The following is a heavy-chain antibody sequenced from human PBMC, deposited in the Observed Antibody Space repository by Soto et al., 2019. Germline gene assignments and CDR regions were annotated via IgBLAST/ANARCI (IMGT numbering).Heavy chain of an antibody. J-gene: IGHJ4*02. D-gene: IGHD3-16*01. Sequence: QITLKESGPTLVKPTQTLTLTCTFSGFSLNTYGVGVGWIRQPPGKALEWLALIYWDDDKRYSPSLKSRLNITKDTSKNQVVLTMTNMDPVDTVTYYCARALGSWGADYFDYWGQGTLVTVSS. V-gene: IGHV2-5*02. CDR2: IYWDDDK. CDR3: ARALGSWGADYFDY. CDR1: GFSLNTYGVG.